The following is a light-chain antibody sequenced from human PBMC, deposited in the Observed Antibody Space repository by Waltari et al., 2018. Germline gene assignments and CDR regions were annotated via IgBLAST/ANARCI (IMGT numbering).Light chain of an antibody. CDR1: QTLLYSSNNKNY. CDR3: QQYYSTPPT. Sequence: ERATINCKSSQTLLYSSNNKNYLAWYQQKPGQPPKLLIYWASARESGVPDRFSGSGSGTDFTLTISSLQAEDVAVYYCQQYYSTPPTFGQGTRLEIK. V-gene: IGKV4-1*01. CDR2: WAS. J-gene: IGKJ5*01.